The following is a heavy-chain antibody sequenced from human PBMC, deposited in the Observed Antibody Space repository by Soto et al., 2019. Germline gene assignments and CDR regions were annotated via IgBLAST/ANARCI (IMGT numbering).Heavy chain of an antibody. CDR1: GYTFTSYD. Sequence: GASVKVSCKASGYTFTSYDINWVRQAPGQGLEWMGWISAYNGNTNYAQKLQGRVTMTTDTSTSTAYMELRSLRSDDTAVYYCARDSPYYYDSSGYPGGFDYWGQGTLVTVSS. J-gene: IGHJ4*02. CDR3: ARDSPYYYDSSGYPGGFDY. CDR2: ISAYNGNT. V-gene: IGHV1-18*01. D-gene: IGHD3-22*01.